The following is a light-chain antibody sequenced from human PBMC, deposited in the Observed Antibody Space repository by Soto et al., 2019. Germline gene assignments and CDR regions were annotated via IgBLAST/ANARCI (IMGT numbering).Light chain of an antibody. CDR1: QSVSIY. V-gene: IGKV3-11*01. CDR2: DAS. CDR3: QQRLNWTAIT. Sequence: EIVLTQSSATLSLSPGERFTLSCRASQSVSIYLAWYQQKPGQAPRLLIYDASHRASGIPARFSGSGSGTDFTLTIRRLEPEEFAEYHGQQRLNWTAITFRQGTRQEMK. J-gene: IGKJ5*01.